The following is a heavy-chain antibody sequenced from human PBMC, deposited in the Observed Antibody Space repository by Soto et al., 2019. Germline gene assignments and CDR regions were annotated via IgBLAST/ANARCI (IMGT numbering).Heavy chain of an antibody. D-gene: IGHD3-10*01. CDR1: GFTFSSYG. Sequence: GGSLRLSCAASGFTFSSYGMHWVRQAPGKGLEWVAVIWYDGSNKYYADSVKGRFTISRDNSKNTLYLQMNSLRAEDTAVYYCARDLAYGSESTLDYWGQGTLVTVSS. CDR3: ARDLAYGSESTLDY. V-gene: IGHV3-33*01. CDR2: IWYDGSNK. J-gene: IGHJ4*02.